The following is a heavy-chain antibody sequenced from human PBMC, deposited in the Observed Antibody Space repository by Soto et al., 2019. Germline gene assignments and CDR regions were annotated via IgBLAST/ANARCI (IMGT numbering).Heavy chain of an antibody. Sequence: PGGSLRLSCAASGFTFSSYGMHWVRQAPGKGLEWVAVIWYDGSNKYYADSVKGRFTISRDNAKNSLYLQMNSLRAEDTAVYYCGREGDCGGISCYYGMDGWGQGTTVTVSS. CDR2: IWYDGSNK. CDR1: GFTFSSYG. J-gene: IGHJ6*02. V-gene: IGHV3-33*01. D-gene: IGHD2-21*01. CDR3: GREGDCGGISCYYGMDG.